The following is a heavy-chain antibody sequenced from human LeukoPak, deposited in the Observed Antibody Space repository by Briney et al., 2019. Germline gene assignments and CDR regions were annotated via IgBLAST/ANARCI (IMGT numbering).Heavy chain of an antibody. Sequence: GGSLRLSCEVSGFSLSNYWMHWVRQPPGKGLVWVSRINNDGSATSYADSVKGRFTISRDIAKNTVYLQMNSLRAEDTAVYYCGTVFDFWGQGTLVTVSS. CDR3: GTVFDF. CDR1: GFSLSNYW. V-gene: IGHV3-74*01. J-gene: IGHJ4*02. CDR2: INNDGSAT.